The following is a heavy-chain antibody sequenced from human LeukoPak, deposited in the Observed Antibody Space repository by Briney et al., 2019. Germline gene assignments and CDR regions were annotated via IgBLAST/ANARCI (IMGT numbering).Heavy chain of an antibody. CDR2: IKSKNDGGTT. CDR1: GFNFNHAW. J-gene: IGHJ4*02. V-gene: IGHV3-15*05. CDR3: VGRPWNFDY. Sequence: GGSLRLSCAASGFNFNHAWMTWVRQAPGKGLEWVGRIKSKNDGGTTDFAAPVKGRFTISRDDSKRMMFLETNGLKTEDTAVYYCVGRPWNFDYWGQGTLVTVSS. D-gene: IGHD1-1*01.